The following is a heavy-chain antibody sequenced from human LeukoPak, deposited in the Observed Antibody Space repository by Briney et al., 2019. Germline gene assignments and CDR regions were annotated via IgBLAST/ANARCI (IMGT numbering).Heavy chain of an antibody. J-gene: IGHJ4*02. CDR3: ASRRVAVPSTRAFDY. CDR2: ISYDGSNK. D-gene: IGHD5/OR15-5a*01. V-gene: IGHV3-30*03. Sequence: GGSLRLSCAASGFTFSSYGMHWVRQAPGKGLEWVAVISYDGSNKYYADSVKGRFTISRDNSKNTLYLQMNSLRAEDTAVYYCASRRVAVPSTRAFDYWGQGTLVTVSS. CDR1: GFTFSSYG.